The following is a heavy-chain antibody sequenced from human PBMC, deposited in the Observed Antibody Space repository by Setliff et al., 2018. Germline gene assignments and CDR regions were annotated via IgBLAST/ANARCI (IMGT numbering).Heavy chain of an antibody. CDR1: GGSFSGYY. V-gene: IGHV4-34*01. Sequence: KPSETLSLTCAVYGGSFSGYYWSWIRQPPGKGLEWIGSIYYSGSTYYNPSLKSRVTISVDTSKNQFSLKLSSVTAADTAVYYCARRGMSSSWFEGAFDIWGQGTMVTVSS. CDR2: IYYSGST. J-gene: IGHJ3*02. CDR3: ARRGMSSSWFEGAFDI. D-gene: IGHD6-13*01.